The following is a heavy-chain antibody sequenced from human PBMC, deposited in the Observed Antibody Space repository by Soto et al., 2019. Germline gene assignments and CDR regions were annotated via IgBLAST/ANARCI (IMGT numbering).Heavy chain of an antibody. D-gene: IGHD6-6*01. Sequence: PGGSLRLSCAASGFTFSSYGMHWVRQAPGKGLEWVAVISYDGSNKYYADSVKGRFTISRDNSKNTLYLQMNSLRAEDTAVYYCAAEYSSSYCYYYYYGMDVWGQGTTVTGSS. V-gene: IGHV3-30*03. CDR2: ISYDGSNK. CDR3: AAEYSSSYCYYYYYGMDV. J-gene: IGHJ6*02. CDR1: GFTFSSYG.